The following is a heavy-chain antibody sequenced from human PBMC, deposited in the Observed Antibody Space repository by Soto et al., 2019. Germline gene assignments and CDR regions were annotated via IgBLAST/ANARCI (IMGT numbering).Heavy chain of an antibody. D-gene: IGHD3-3*01. V-gene: IGHV1-18*01. CDR3: ARASITIFGVVTAEFDY. CDR1: GYTFTNFG. J-gene: IGHJ4*02. CDR2: ISAYNGNT. Sequence: ASVKVSCKASGYTFTNFGISWVRQAPGQGLEWMGWISAYNGNTNYAQKLQGRVTMTTDTSTSTAYMELRSLRSDDTAVYYCARASITIFGVVTAEFDYWGQGTLVTVSS.